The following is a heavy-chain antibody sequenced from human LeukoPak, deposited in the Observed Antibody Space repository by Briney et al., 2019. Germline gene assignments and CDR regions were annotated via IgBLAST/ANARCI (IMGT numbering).Heavy chain of an antibody. D-gene: IGHD5-12*01. V-gene: IGHV1-2*02. J-gene: IGHJ6*03. CDR1: GYTFTGYY. CDR2: INPNSGGP. CDR3: ARVVDSGYDYGGYYYYYMDV. Sequence: ASVKVSCKASGYTFTGYYMHWVRQAPGQGLEWMGWINPNSGGPNYAQKFQGRVTMTRDTSINTAHMELNRLISDDTAVYYCARVVDSGYDYGGYYYYYMDVWGKGTTVTVSS.